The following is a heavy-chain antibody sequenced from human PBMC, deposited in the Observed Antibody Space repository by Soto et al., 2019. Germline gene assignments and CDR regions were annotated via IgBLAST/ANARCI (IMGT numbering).Heavy chain of an antibody. CDR2: IIPTFGTA. V-gene: IGHV1-69*01. Sequence: QVQLVQSGAEVKKPGSSVKVSCKASGSTFSSYAISGVRQAPGQGLEWMGGIIPTFGTANYAHKCQGRVTITADESTSTAYMELSSLRSEDTAVYYCARASAIAAAGDYYYDMDVWGQGTTVTVSS. CDR3: ARASAIAAAGDYYYDMDV. CDR1: GSTFSSYA. D-gene: IGHD6-13*01. J-gene: IGHJ6*02.